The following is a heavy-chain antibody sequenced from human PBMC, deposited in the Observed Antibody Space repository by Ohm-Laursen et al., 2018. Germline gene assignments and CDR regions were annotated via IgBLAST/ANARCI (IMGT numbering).Heavy chain of an antibody. CDR3: ALVSRGWFDP. Sequence: GSLRLSCAASGFTFSSYGMHWVRQAPGKGLEWVSVIYSGGSTYLADSAKGRFTISRDNSKNTLYLQMNSLSTDDTAVYYCALVSRGWFDPWGQGTLVTVSS. J-gene: IGHJ5*02. V-gene: IGHV3-NL1*01. CDR1: GFTFSSYG. D-gene: IGHD2-15*01. CDR2: IYSGGST.